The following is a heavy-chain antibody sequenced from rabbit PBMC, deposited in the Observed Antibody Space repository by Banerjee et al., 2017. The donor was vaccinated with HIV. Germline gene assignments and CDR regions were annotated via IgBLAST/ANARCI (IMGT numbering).Heavy chain of an antibody. V-gene: IGHV1S40*01. D-gene: IGHD1-1*01. J-gene: IGHJ4*01. Sequence: WAKGRFTISKTSSTTVTLQMTSLTAADTATYFCARGDVVSSGYTDGYNLWGPGTLVTVS. CDR3: ARGDVVSSGYTDGYNL.